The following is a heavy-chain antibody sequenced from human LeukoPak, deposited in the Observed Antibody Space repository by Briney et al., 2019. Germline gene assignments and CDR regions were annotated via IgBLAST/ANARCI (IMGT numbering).Heavy chain of an antibody. V-gene: IGHV3-23*01. CDR2: ISKSDGST. CDR1: GFTFSSYA. Sequence: GGSLRLSCAASGFTFSSYAMTWVRQAPGKGLAWVSSISKSDGSTYYADSVKGRFTISRDNSKNTVYLHMDSLRVEDTAMYYCARGALIPDFRGQGTLVTVSS. J-gene: IGHJ4*02. CDR3: ARGALIPDF. D-gene: IGHD2-21*01.